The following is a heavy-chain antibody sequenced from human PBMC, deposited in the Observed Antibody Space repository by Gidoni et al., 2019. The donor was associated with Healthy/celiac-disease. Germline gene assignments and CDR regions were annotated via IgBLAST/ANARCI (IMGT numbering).Heavy chain of an antibody. V-gene: IGHV1-18*01. D-gene: IGHD6-13*01. CDR1: GYTFTSQR. CDR2: ISAYNGNT. Sequence: QVHLVRSGDEVKKPGASVKVSCKASGYTFTSQRISWVGQAPGQGLEWMGWISAYNGNTNYAPKLQGRVTMTTDTSTSTAYMELRSLRSDDTSVYYCARGGVDVSLVIDYWGQGTLVTVSS. J-gene: IGHJ4*02. CDR3: ARGGVDVSLVIDY.